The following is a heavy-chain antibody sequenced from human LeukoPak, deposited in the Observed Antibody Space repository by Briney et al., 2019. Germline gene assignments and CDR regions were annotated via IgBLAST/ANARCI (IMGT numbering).Heavy chain of an antibody. D-gene: IGHD5-18*01. J-gene: IGHJ3*02. CDR2: IRYDGSNK. CDR1: GFTFSSYG. V-gene: IGHV3-30*02. CDR3: ARVGIQLGFGASKVTNDAFDT. Sequence: GGSLRLSCAASGFTFSSYGMHWVRQAPGKGLEWVAFIRYDGSNKYYADSVKGRFTISRDNAKNSLYLQMNSLRAEDTAVYYCARVGIQLGFGASKVTNDAFDTWGQGTMVTISS.